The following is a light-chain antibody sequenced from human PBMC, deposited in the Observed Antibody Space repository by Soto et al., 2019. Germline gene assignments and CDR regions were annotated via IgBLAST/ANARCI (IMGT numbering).Light chain of an antibody. CDR3: QQYGGSPPTT. J-gene: IGKJ5*01. CDR1: QSVSSNF. Sequence: IVLTQSPATLSLSPGERATLSCRASQSVSSNFLGWYKQKPGQAPRLLIYGASSRATGIPDRFSGSGSGTDSTLTISRREPEDVAVYYCQQYGGSPPTTFGEGTRVEIK. CDR2: GAS. V-gene: IGKV3-20*01.